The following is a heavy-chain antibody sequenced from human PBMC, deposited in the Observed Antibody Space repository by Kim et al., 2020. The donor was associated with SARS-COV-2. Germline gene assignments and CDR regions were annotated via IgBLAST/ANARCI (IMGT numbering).Heavy chain of an antibody. CDR3: ARQGGGYYDSSGYYFSDY. CDR1: GGSISSSSYY. Sequence: SETLSLTCTVSGGSISSSSYYWGWIRQPPGKGLEWIGSIYYSGSTYYNPSLKSRVTISVDTSKNQFSLKLSSVTAADTAVYYCARQGGGYYDSSGYYFSDYWGQVTLVTVSS. CDR2: IYYSGST. V-gene: IGHV4-39*01. D-gene: IGHD3-22*01. J-gene: IGHJ4*02.